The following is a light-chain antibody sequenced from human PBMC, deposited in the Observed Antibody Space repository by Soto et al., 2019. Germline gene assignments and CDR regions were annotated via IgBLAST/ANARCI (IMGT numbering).Light chain of an antibody. Sequence: QSAMTQPPSVSAAPGQRVTISCSGSSSNIGGNSVSWYQQLPGTAPKLLIYDDDKRPSGIPDRFSGSKSGTSATLGITGFQTGDEADYYCGSRDSSLSAYVFGTGTKVTVL. V-gene: IGLV1-51*01. CDR3: GSRDSSLSAYV. J-gene: IGLJ1*01. CDR2: DDD. CDR1: SSNIGGNS.